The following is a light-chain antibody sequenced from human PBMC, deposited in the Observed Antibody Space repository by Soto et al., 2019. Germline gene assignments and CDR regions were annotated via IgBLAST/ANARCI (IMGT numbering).Light chain of an antibody. CDR3: QQYGSSPLT. Sequence: EIVLTQSPGTLSVSPGERATLSCRASQSVSSSHLVWYQQKPGQAPRLLIYGASSRATGIPDRFSGSGSGKDFTLTISRLEPEDFAVYYCQQYGSSPLTFGGGTKVEIK. CDR2: GAS. J-gene: IGKJ4*01. V-gene: IGKV3-20*01. CDR1: QSVSSSH.